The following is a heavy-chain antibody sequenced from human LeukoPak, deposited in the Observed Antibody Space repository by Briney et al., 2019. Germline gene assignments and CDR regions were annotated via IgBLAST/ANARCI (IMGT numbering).Heavy chain of an antibody. V-gene: IGHV1-46*01. Sequence: ASVKVSCKASGYTFTGYYMHWVRQAPGQGLEWMGIINPSGGSTSYAQKFQGRVTMTRDTSTSTVYMELSSLRSEDTAVYYCARDPGPDSSGYYASHGAFDIWGQGTMVTVSS. CDR3: ARDPGPDSSGYYASHGAFDI. D-gene: IGHD3-22*01. CDR1: GYTFTGYY. J-gene: IGHJ3*02. CDR2: INPSGGST.